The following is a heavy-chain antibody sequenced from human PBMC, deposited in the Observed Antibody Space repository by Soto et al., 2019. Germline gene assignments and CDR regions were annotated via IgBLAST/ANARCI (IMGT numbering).Heavy chain of an antibody. CDR3: ARGAKGAYYVDV. CDR2: IKSDGGST. V-gene: IGHV3-74*01. D-gene: IGHD2-21*01. J-gene: IGHJ6*03. Sequence: EVQLVESGGGLVQPGGSLRLSCAASGFTFSDFWLHWFRQTPGKGLVWVSRIKSDGGSTNYADSVKGRFTISRDNAKNTVYLQMDSLRAEDTAVYYCARGAKGAYYVDVWGKGTTVTVSS. CDR1: GFTFSDFW.